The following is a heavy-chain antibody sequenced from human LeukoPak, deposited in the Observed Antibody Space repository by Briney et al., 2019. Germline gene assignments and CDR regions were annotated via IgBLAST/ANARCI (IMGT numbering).Heavy chain of an antibody. CDR2: ISTNNNI. CDR3: AGTWEPLQWVY. V-gene: IGHV3-21*01. J-gene: IGHJ4*02. D-gene: IGHD1-26*01. CDR1: GFTFSSYS. Sequence: GGSLRLSCAASGFTFSSYSMTWVRQAPGKGLEWVSSISTNNNIYYADSVKGRFTISRDNAKNSLYLQMNSLRAEDTAVYYCAGTWEPLQWVYWGQGALVTVSS.